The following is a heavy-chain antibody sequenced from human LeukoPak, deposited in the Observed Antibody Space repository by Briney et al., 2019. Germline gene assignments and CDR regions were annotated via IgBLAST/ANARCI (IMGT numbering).Heavy chain of an antibody. Sequence: ASVKVSCKASGYTFTDYFIHWVRQAPGQGLEWMGWINPNSGGTNYAQNLQGRVTMTRDTSISTAYMELSRLRSDDTAVYYCARDLLMRDSSGYYSVSYYFDYWGQGTLVTVSS. J-gene: IGHJ4*02. CDR3: ARDLLMRDSSGYYSVSYYFDY. CDR1: GYTFTDYF. V-gene: IGHV1-2*02. D-gene: IGHD3-22*01. CDR2: INPNSGGT.